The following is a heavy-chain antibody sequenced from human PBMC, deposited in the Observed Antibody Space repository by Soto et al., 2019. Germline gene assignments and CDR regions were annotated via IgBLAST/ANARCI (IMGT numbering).Heavy chain of an antibody. CDR2: ISGSGGST. CDR1: GFTFSSYA. CDR3: AKRERGLYGEHYSLDY. J-gene: IGHJ4*02. D-gene: IGHD4-17*01. Sequence: EVQLLESGGGLVQPGGSLRLSCAASGFTFSSYAMSWVRQAPGKGLEWVSAISGSGGSTYYADSVKGRFTISRDNSKNTLYLQMTSLRAEDTAVYYCAKRERGLYGEHYSLDYWGQGTLVTVSS. V-gene: IGHV3-23*01.